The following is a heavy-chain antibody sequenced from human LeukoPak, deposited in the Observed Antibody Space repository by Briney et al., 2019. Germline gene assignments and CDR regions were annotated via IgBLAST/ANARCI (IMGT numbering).Heavy chain of an antibody. CDR1: GYSFTSYW. V-gene: IGHV5-10-1*01. CDR3: ARGYCGGGSCNWFDP. Sequence: GESLKISCKGSGYSFTSYWITWVRQMAGKGLEWMGKIDPSDSYTNYSPSFQGLVTISADKSISTAYLQWSSLKASDTAMYYCARGYCGGGSCNWFDPWGQGTLVTVSS. J-gene: IGHJ5*02. CDR2: IDPSDSYT. D-gene: IGHD2-15*01.